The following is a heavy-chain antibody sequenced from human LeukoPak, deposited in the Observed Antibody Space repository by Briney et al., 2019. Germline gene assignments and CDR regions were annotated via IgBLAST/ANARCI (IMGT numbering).Heavy chain of an antibody. J-gene: IGHJ4*02. D-gene: IGHD5-24*01. CDR1: GYTFSGYY. CDR2: INPNSGGA. V-gene: IGHV1-2*02. CDR3: ARTFDSNYLSGLDY. Sequence: ASVKVSCKASGYTFSGYYIHWVRQAPGQGLEWVGWINPNSGGAKYAERFQGRVTMTRDTSISTAYMELSRLRSDDTAVYYCARTFDSNYLSGLDYWGQGPLVTVSS.